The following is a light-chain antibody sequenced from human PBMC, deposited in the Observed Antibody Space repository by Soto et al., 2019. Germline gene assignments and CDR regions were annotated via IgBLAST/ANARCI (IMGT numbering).Light chain of an antibody. J-gene: IGKJ1*01. V-gene: IGKV1-33*01. CDR3: QQYDNIPTWT. CDR2: DAS. Sequence: DIQMTQSPSSLSASVGDRVTITCQASQDISNYLTWYQQKPGKAPKLLIYDASNLETGVPSRFSGSGSGTDFTFTISSMQPKDIATYYCQQYDNIPTWTFGQGTKV. CDR1: QDISNY.